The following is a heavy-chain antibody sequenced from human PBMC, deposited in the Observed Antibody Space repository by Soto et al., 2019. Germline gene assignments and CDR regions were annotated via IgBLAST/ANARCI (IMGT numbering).Heavy chain of an antibody. CDR2: ISSTTNYI. V-gene: IGHV3-21*06. Sequence: PGGSLRLSCAASGFTFTRYSMNWVRQAPGKGLEWVSSISSTTNYIYYGDSMKGRFTISSDNAKNSLYLEMNSLRAEDTAGYYCARESEDLTSNFDYWGQGTLVTVSS. CDR3: ARESEDLTSNFDY. CDR1: GFTFTRYS. J-gene: IGHJ4*02.